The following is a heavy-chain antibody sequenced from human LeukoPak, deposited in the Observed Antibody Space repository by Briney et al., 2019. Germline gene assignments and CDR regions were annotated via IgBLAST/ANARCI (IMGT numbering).Heavy chain of an antibody. D-gene: IGHD3-22*01. J-gene: IGHJ4*02. V-gene: IGHV3-23*01. CDR3: AKQYYDSSGYYYPFDY. CDR2: ISGSGGST. CDR1: GFTFSSYA. Sequence: GGSLRLSCAASGFTFSSYAMSWVRQAPGKGLEWVSAISGSGGSTYYADSVKGRFTISRDNSKNTLYLQMNSLRAEDTAVYYCAKQYYDSSGYYYPFDYWGQGTLVTVSS.